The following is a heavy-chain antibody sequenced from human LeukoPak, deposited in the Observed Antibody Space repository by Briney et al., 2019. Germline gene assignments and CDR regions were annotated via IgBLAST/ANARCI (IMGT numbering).Heavy chain of an antibody. Sequence: ASVKVSCKASGYTFTGYYMHWVRQAPGQGLEWMGWINPNSGGTNYAQKFQGRVTMTRDTSISTAYMELSRLRSDDTAVYYCARDPRNYYDSSGYYFLGYRGQGTLVTVSS. D-gene: IGHD3-22*01. V-gene: IGHV1-2*02. J-gene: IGHJ4*02. CDR3: ARDPRNYYDSSGYYFLGY. CDR1: GYTFTGYY. CDR2: INPNSGGT.